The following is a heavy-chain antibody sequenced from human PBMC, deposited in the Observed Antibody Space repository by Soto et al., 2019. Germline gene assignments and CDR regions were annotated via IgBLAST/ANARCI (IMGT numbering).Heavy chain of an antibody. Sequence: QVQLVQSGAEVKKPGASVRVSCKASGYTFTNYGITWVRQAPGQGLEWMGWISPHNGKTHYAQKLQARVTMTTDTPTSTAPMVLRSLRSDDTAIYYCARRPSADWFDPWGQGTLVTVSS. V-gene: IGHV1-18*01. CDR1: GYTFTNYG. CDR2: ISPHNGKT. J-gene: IGHJ5*02. D-gene: IGHD2-2*01. CDR3: ARRPSADWFDP.